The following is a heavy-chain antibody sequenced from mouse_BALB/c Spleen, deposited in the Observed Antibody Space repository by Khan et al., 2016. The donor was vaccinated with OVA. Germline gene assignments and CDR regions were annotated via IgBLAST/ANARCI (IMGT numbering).Heavy chain of an antibody. J-gene: IGHJ4*01. V-gene: IGHV1S56*01. Sequence: QVQLQQSGPELVKPGASVKISCKASGYTFTAYDINWVRQRPGQGLAWIGWIYPGDDSTEYNENFRGKATLTADQSSNTDYMQRSSLTSEESAVYFWAREGLRGVAMDYWGQGTSVSVSS. CDR1: GYTFTAYD. D-gene: IGHD2-4*01. CDR3: AREGLRGVAMDY. CDR2: IYPGDDST.